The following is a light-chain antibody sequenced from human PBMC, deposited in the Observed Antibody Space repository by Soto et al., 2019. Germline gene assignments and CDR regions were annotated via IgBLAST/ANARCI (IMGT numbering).Light chain of an antibody. Sequence: EIVLTQSPGTLSLSPGERATLSCRASQSVSSSYLAWYQQKPGQAPRLLIYGASSRATGIPDRFSGSGSGTDFSLSISRLEPEDVAVYYCQQYGSSPITFGQGTRLEIK. CDR2: GAS. V-gene: IGKV3-20*01. J-gene: IGKJ5*01. CDR3: QQYGSSPIT. CDR1: QSVSSSY.